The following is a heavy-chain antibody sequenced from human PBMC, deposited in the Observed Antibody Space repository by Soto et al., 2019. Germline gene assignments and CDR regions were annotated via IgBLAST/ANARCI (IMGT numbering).Heavy chain of an antibody. CDR2: VYWDDDK. CDR1: GLSLSTIGEG. CDR3: VQTHCGGVCLQSYSSNAYYGLDV. J-gene: IGHJ6*02. V-gene: IGHV2-5*02. Sequence: QISLKESGPTLVKPTQTLTLTCTFSGLSLSTIGEGVGWIRQPPGKAREWLALVYWDDDKRHTPSLKSRLTITKNTYVNQVVRTMTNMGPVDTATYYCVQTHCGGVCLQSYSSNAYYGLDVWGQGATVTVSS. D-gene: IGHD2-21*02.